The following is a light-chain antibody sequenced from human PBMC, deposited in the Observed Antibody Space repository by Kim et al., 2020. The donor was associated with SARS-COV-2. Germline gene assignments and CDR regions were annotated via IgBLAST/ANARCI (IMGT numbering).Light chain of an antibody. Sequence: PGKRATLAGRASHNVDINLAWYQQTPGQPPRLLIYDAAIRAAGIPDRFSGSGSVTDFTLTIGSLAPEDFAVYYCQQRGSWPPALTFGGGTKVDIK. CDR1: HNVDIN. CDR3: QQRGSWPPALT. CDR2: DAA. J-gene: IGKJ4*01. V-gene: IGKV3-11*01.